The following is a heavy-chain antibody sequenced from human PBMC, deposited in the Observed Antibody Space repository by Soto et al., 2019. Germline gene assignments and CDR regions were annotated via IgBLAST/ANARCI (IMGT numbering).Heavy chain of an antibody. D-gene: IGHD6-19*01. V-gene: IGHV3-30*18. CDR1: GFTFSSYG. CDR3: AKVRWGWPISGYFDY. J-gene: IGHJ4*02. Sequence: HPGGSLRLSCAASGFTFSSYGMHWVRQAPGKGLEWVAVISYDGSNKYYADSVKGRFTISRDNSKNTLYLQMNSLRAEDTAVYYCAKVRWGWPISGYFDYWGQGTLVTVSS. CDR2: ISYDGSNK.